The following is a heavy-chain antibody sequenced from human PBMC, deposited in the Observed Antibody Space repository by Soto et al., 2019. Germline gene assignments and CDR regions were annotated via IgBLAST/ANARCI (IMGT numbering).Heavy chain of an antibody. Sequence: PGGSLRLSCVASGFTFSTYWMSWVRQAPGKGLEWVANIKQDGSEKYYVDSVKDRFTISRDNAKNSLYLQMSSLRAEDSAVYYCARVYPGSGWPYHYYGMDVWGQGTTVTVSS. V-gene: IGHV3-7*01. CDR3: ARVYPGSGWPYHYYGMDV. J-gene: IGHJ6*02. CDR1: GFTFSTYW. CDR2: IKQDGSEK. D-gene: IGHD6-19*01.